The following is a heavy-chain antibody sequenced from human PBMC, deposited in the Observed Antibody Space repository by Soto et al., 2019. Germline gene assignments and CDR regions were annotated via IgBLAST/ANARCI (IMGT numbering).Heavy chain of an antibody. V-gene: IGHV3-23*01. J-gene: IGHJ6*02. Sequence: VRLSCAASGFTFSSYAMSWVRQAPGKGLEWVSAISGSGGSTYYADSVKGRFTISRDNSKNTLYLQMNSLRAEDTAVYYWAKDARRYCSSTSCLYGMDVWGQGTTVTVSS. CDR3: AKDARRYCSSTSCLYGMDV. CDR2: ISGSGGST. CDR1: GFTFSSYA. D-gene: IGHD2-2*01.